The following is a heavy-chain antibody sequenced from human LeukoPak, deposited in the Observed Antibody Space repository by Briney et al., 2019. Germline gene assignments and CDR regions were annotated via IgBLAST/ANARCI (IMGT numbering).Heavy chain of an antibody. CDR1: GGSFSGYY. V-gene: IGHV4-34*01. CDR3: ARRLIGYCSGGSCYSGYFQH. J-gene: IGHJ1*01. CDR2: INHSGST. D-gene: IGHD2-15*01. Sequence: SETLSLTCAVYGGSFSGYYWSWLRQPPRKRLESIGAINHSGSTNYNPSIKGRVTISVDTSKNQFSLKLSSVTAADTAGYYCARRLIGYCSGGSCYSGYFQHWGQGTLVTVSS.